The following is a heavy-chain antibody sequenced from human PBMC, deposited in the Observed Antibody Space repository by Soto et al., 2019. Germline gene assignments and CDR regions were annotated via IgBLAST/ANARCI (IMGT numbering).Heavy chain of an antibody. CDR2: ISSSSSYI. Sequence: EVQLVESGGGLVKPGGSLRLSCAASGFTFSSYSMNWVRQAPGKGLEWVSSISSSSSYIYYADSVKGRFTISRDNAKNSLYLHMNSLRAEDTAVYYCARGPGTGAWFDPWGQGTLVTVSS. CDR3: ARGPGTGAWFDP. CDR1: GFTFSSYS. V-gene: IGHV3-21*01. J-gene: IGHJ5*02. D-gene: IGHD1-1*01.